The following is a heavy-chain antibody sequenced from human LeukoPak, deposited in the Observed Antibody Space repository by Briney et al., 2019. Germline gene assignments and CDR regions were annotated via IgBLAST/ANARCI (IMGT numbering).Heavy chain of an antibody. J-gene: IGHJ5*02. CDR3: ARHFTPPQCISTNCPRGGWFDP. Sequence: ASVTVSCKASGYTFRNNGITWVRQAPGQGLEWMGWINSNNDNTAYAQKFRGRLTMTTDTFTNTAYMELRSLTSDDTAMYYCARHFTPPQCISTNCPRGGWFDPWGRGTLVTVSA. CDR1: GYTFRNNG. D-gene: IGHD2-2*01. CDR2: INSNNDNT. V-gene: IGHV1-18*01.